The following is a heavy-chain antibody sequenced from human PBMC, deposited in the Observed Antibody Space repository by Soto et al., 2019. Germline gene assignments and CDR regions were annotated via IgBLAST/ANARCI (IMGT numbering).Heavy chain of an antibody. CDR1: GYTFTGYY. D-gene: IGHD6-19*01. Sequence: ASVKVSCKASGYTFTGYYMHWVRQAPGQGLEWMGWINPNSGGTNYAQKFQGRVTMTRDTSISTAYMELSRLRSDDTAVYYCARDSGQWLVLNYGMDVWGQGTTVTVSS. V-gene: IGHV1-2*02. CDR3: ARDSGQWLVLNYGMDV. J-gene: IGHJ6*02. CDR2: INPNSGGT.